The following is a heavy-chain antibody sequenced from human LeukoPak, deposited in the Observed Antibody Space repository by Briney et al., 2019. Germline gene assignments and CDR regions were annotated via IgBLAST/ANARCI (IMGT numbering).Heavy chain of an antibody. D-gene: IGHD3-10*01. CDR2: ISGSGGRT. CDR1: GFTFSSYA. Sequence: SGGSLRLSCAASGFTFSSYAMSWVRQAPGKGLGWVSAISGSGGRTYYADSAKGRFTISRDNSKNTLFLQMNSLRAEDTAVYYCAKDTHDVLNAFDMWGQGTMVTVSS. CDR3: AKDTHDVLNAFDM. J-gene: IGHJ3*02. V-gene: IGHV3-23*01.